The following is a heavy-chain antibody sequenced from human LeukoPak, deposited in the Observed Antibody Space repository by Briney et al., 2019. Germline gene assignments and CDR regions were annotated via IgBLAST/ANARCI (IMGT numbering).Heavy chain of an antibody. J-gene: IGHJ6*02. Sequence: ASVKVSCKASGYTLTAYYIHWVRQAPGQRLEWMGWMNPHSGGTNYAQKFRARVSMTTDTTINTAYLELTGLTSDDTALYYCARAERTVSGLDVWGQGTTVTVSS. CDR3: ARAERTVSGLDV. D-gene: IGHD2-2*01. CDR1: GYTLTAYY. CDR2: MNPHSGGT. V-gene: IGHV1-2*02.